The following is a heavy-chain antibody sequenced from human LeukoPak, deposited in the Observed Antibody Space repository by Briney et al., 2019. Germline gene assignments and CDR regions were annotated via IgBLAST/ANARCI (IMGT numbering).Heavy chain of an antibody. Sequence: PGGSLRLSCAASGFTLSSDEMNTLRQAPGKGLEWVSYISSSGSTIYYAASVKGRFTISRDNAKSSLYLQMNSLRAEDTAVYYCARVSVTIFRGVMLLLRRGDYGMDVWGQGTTVTVSS. J-gene: IGHJ6*02. CDR3: ARVSVTIFRGVMLLLRRGDYGMDV. V-gene: IGHV3-48*03. CDR2: ISSSGSTI. CDR1: GFTLSSDE. D-gene: IGHD3-10*01.